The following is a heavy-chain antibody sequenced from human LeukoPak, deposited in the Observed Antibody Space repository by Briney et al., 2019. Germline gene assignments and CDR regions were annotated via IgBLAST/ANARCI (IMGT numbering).Heavy chain of an antibody. Sequence: ASVKVSCKASGYTFTGYYMHWVRQAPGQGLEWMGWINPNSGGTNYAQKFQGRVTMTEDTSTDTAYMELSSLRSEDTAVYYCATAKVYGVRGVRGDYFDYWGQGTLVTVSS. CDR3: ATAKVYGVRGVRGDYFDY. J-gene: IGHJ4*02. D-gene: IGHD3-10*01. V-gene: IGHV1-2*02. CDR1: GYTFTGYY. CDR2: INPNSGGT.